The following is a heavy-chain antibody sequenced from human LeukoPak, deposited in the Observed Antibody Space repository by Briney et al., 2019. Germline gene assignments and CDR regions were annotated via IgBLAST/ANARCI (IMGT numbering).Heavy chain of an antibody. CDR2: LTDSGDAT. Sequence: GGSLRLSCAVSGFTFSHYAMSWVREAPGTGLEWVGSLTDSGDATYYADSVKGRPTISRDNSNSTLYLHISGLRDEDTAVYYCARGYSHNSGGWLDPWGQGTLVTVSS. CDR1: GFTFSHYA. CDR3: ARGYSHNSGGWLDP. D-gene: IGHD5-12*01. V-gene: IGHV3-23*01. J-gene: IGHJ5*02.